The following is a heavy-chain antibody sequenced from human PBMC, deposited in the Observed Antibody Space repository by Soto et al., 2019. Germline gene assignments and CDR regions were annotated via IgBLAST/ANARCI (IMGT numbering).Heavy chain of an antibody. CDR2: IRQDGNEN. D-gene: IGHD5-18*01. CDR3: AKASSGYNYGFYNYFDY. J-gene: IGHJ4*02. V-gene: IGHV3-7*03. CDR1: GFTFRNHW. Sequence: GGSLRLSCAASGFTFRNHWMSWVRQAPGKGLEWVANIRQDGNENYYVDSVNGRFTTSRDNTKNLFYLQMNSLRAEDTAVYHCAKASSGYNYGFYNYFDYWGQGTLVTVSS.